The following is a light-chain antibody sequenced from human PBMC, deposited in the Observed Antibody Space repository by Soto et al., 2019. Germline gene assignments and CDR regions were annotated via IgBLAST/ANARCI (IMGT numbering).Light chain of an antibody. CDR3: SSYTSSTTVV. Sequence: QSALTQPASVSGSPGQSITISCTGTSSDVGGYNYVSWYQQHPGKAPKLLLSEVNNRPSGVSNRFSGSKSGNTASLTISGLQAEDEADYYCSSYTSSTTVVFGGGTKLTVL. CDR1: SSDVGGYNY. CDR2: EVN. V-gene: IGLV2-14*01. J-gene: IGLJ3*02.